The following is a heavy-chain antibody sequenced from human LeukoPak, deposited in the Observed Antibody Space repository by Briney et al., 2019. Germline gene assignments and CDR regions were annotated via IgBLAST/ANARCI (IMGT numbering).Heavy chain of an antibody. CDR1: GGSISSGSYY. Sequence: SQTLSLTCTVSGGSISSGSYYWTWIRQPAGKGLDWIGRIYTSGSTNYNPSLKSRVTMSVDTSKNQFSLKLSSVTAADTAVYYCARDRIRGGFDYWGQGTLVTVSS. D-gene: IGHD3-10*01. V-gene: IGHV4-61*02. J-gene: IGHJ4*02. CDR2: IYTSGST. CDR3: ARDRIRGGFDY.